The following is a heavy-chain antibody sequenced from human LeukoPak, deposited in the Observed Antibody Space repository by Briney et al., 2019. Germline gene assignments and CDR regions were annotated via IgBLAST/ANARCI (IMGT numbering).Heavy chain of an antibody. V-gene: IGHV3-30*03. J-gene: IGHJ4*02. D-gene: IGHD2-2*01. Sequence: GGSLRLSCAASGFTFSSYGMHWVRQAPGKGLEWVAVISYDGSNKYYADSVKGRFTISRDNSKNTLYLQMNSLRAEDTAVYYCARGSDIVVVPAALGSGDYFDYWGQGTLVTVSS. CDR1: GFTFSSYG. CDR3: ARGSDIVVVPAALGSGDYFDY. CDR2: ISYDGSNK.